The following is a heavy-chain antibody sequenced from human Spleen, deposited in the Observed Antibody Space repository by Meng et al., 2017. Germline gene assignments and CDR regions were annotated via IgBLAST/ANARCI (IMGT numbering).Heavy chain of an antibody. Sequence: GGSLRLSCAASGFTFSSYWMSWVRQAPGKGLEWVSYISSSGTTTYYADSVKGRFTISRDTARNSLYLQMNSLRDDDTALYYCARDLNGDYTIWGQGTLVTVSS. D-gene: IGHD4-17*01. J-gene: IGHJ4*02. CDR3: ARDLNGDYTI. CDR1: GFTFSSYW. CDR2: ISSSGTTT. V-gene: IGHV3-48*02.